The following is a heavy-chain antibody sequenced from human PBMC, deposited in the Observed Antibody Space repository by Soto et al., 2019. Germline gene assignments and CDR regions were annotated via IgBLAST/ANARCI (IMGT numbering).Heavy chain of an antibody. Sequence: QVSLQQSGPGLVKPSETLSLTCTVFGGSISSYYWSWIRQSPGKGLEWLGYIYYNDGSTKYTPSLSSRLTISLDKSKSQFSLRLTSVTAADTAVYYCARGGGKDKVGDADYVWTLDYWGQGTPVTVSS. J-gene: IGHJ4*02. CDR2: IYYNDGST. D-gene: IGHD4-17*01. V-gene: IGHV4-59*01. CDR3: ARGGGKDKVGDADYVWTLDY. CDR1: GGSISSYY.